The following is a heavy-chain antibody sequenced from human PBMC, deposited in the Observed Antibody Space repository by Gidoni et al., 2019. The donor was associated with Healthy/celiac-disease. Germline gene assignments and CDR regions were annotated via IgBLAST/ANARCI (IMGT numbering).Heavy chain of an antibody. CDR1: GFTFSSYS. V-gene: IGHV3-21*01. D-gene: IGHD4-17*01. J-gene: IGHJ6*02. Sequence: EVQLVESGGGLVKPGGSLRLSCAASGFTFSSYSMNWVRQAPGKGLEWVSSISSSSSYIYYADSVKGRFTISRDNAKNSLYLQMNSLRAEDTAVYYCARSYGDPLLDYYYGMDVWGQGTTVTVSS. CDR3: ARSYGDPLLDYYYGMDV. CDR2: ISSSSSYI.